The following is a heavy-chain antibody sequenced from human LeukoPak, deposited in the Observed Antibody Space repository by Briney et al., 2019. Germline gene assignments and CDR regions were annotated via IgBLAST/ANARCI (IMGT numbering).Heavy chain of an antibody. Sequence: GGSLRLSCEGSRYSFDSYAMTWVRQAPGKGLEWVSSINGGGDITYYAESVKGRFTVSRDNSKNTLFLQMNSLRAEDTAVFYCAKRYGDSTGWFFDFWGQGSLATVSS. J-gene: IGHJ4*02. CDR1: RYSFDSYA. V-gene: IGHV3-23*01. D-gene: IGHD6-13*01. CDR3: AKRYGDSTGWFFDF. CDR2: INGGGDIT.